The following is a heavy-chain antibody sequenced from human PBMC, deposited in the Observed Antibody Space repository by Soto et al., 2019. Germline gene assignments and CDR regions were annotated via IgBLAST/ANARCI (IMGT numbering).Heavy chain of an antibody. V-gene: IGHV1-18*04. D-gene: IGHD3-16*01. CDR1: GYTFTSYG. CDR2: ISAFNGDT. CDR3: ARERRPGVNVFTYYGMDL. J-gene: IGHJ6*02. Sequence: QVPLVQSGTEVKKPEASVNVSCKAFGYTFTSYGFSWVRQVPGQGLEWLGWISAFNGDTQYAQTMKGRLTVTTDTSTTTVHMELRSLTPADTAVYYCARERRPGVNVFTYYGMDLWGQGTTVTVS.